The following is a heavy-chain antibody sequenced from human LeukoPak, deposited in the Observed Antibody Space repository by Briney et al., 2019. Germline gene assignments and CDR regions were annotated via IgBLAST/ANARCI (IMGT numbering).Heavy chain of an antibody. Sequence: SETLSLTCAVYGGSFSGYYWSWIRQPPGKGLEWIGEINHSGSTNYNSSLKSRVTISVDTSKNQFPLKLSSVTAADTAVYYCARGERGYYYWGQGTLVTVSS. D-gene: IGHD3-3*01. V-gene: IGHV4-34*01. CDR2: INHSGST. J-gene: IGHJ4*02. CDR3: ARGERGYYY. CDR1: GGSFSGYY.